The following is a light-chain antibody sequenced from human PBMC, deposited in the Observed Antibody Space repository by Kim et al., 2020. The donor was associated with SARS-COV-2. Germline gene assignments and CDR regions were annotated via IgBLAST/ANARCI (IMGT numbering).Light chain of an antibody. CDR2: GKN. Sequence: SSELTQDPAVSVALGQTVRITCQGDSLRSYYPSWYQQKPGQAPVLVIYGKNNRPSGIPDRFSGSSSGNTASLTITGAQAEDEADYYCNSRDSSGNHPYVV. V-gene: IGLV3-19*01. CDR3: NSRDSSGNHPYVV. CDR1: SLRSYY. J-gene: IGLJ2*01.